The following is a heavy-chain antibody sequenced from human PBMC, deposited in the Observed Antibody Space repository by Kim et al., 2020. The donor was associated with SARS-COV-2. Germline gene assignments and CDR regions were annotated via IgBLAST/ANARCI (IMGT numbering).Heavy chain of an antibody. V-gene: IGHV1-69*13. Sequence: SVKVSCKASGGTFSSYAISWVRQAPGQGLEWMGGIIPIFGTANYAQKFQGRVTITADESTSTAYMELSSLRSEDTAVYYCARGPNRVVITAPFDYWGQGTLVTVSS. D-gene: IGHD3-22*01. CDR1: GGTFSSYA. J-gene: IGHJ4*02. CDR2: IIPIFGTA. CDR3: ARGPNRVVITAPFDY.